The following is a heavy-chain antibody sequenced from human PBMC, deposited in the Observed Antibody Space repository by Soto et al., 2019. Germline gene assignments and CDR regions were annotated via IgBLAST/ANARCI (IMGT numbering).Heavy chain of an antibody. CDR2: IIPIFGTA. J-gene: IGHJ6*02. CDR3: ARDEGSPVAGTPYDDGMDV. D-gene: IGHD6-19*01. Sequence: SVKVSCKASGGTFSSYAISWVRQAPGQGLEWMGGIIPIFGTANYAQKFQGRVTITADESTSTAYMELSSLRSEDTAVYYCARDEGSPVAGTPYDDGMDVWGQGTTVTVS. V-gene: IGHV1-69*13. CDR1: GGTFSSYA.